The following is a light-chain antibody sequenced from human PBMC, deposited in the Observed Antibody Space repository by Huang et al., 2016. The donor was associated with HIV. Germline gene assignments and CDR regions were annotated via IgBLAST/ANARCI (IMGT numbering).Light chain of an antibody. Sequence: DIQMTQSSATLSASVGDRVTITWRASQSVGTWFAWYQQKTGKAPNLLIYEASTLESGVPSRFSGSGSGTEFTLTINSLQPDDFATYYCQHYNSFPWTFGQGTKVEV. J-gene: IGKJ1*01. CDR2: EAS. CDR1: QSVGTW. V-gene: IGKV1-5*03. CDR3: QHYNSFPWT.